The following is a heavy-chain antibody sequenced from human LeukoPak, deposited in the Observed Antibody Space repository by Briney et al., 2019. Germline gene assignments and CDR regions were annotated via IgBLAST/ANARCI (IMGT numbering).Heavy chain of an antibody. Sequence: GGSLRLSCTASGFTLGDYAMSWVRQAPGKGLEWVGFIRSKAYGGTTEYAASVKGRFTISRDDSKSIAYLQMNSLKTEDTAVYYCTRSSGRYYYYGMDVWGQGTTVTVSS. CDR1: GFTLGDYA. V-gene: IGHV3-49*04. D-gene: IGHD3-22*01. CDR3: TRSSGRYYYYGMDV. J-gene: IGHJ6*02. CDR2: IRSKAYGGTT.